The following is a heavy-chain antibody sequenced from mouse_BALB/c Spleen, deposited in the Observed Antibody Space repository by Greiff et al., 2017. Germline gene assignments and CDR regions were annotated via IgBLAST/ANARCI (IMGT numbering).Heavy chain of an antibody. CDR2: IWAGGST. D-gene: IGHD1-1*01. J-gene: IGHJ1*01. CDR1: GFSLTSYG. CDR3: AREDYYGSSLSYWYFDV. V-gene: IGHV2-9*02. Sequence: QVQLQQSGPGLVAPSQSLSITCTVSGFSLTSYGVHWVRQPPGKGLEWLGVIWAGGSTNYNSALMSRLSISKDNSKSQVFLKMNSLQTDDTAMYYCAREDYYGSSLSYWYFDVWGAGTTVTVSS.